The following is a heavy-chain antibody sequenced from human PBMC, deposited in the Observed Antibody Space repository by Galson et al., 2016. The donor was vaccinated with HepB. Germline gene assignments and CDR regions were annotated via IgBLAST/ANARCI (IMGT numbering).Heavy chain of an antibody. CDR1: GGSVSSGGHF. CDR2: IYNSGST. CDR3: ARAHSGWYSDY. Sequence: TLSLTCTVCGGSVSSGGHFWSWIRQVPGKGLEWMGYIYNSGSTNYTPSLKSRLTISVDTSKNQFSLKLTSVTAADTAVHYCARAHSGWYSDYWGQGALVTVSS. J-gene: IGHJ4*02. D-gene: IGHD6-19*01. V-gene: IGHV4-31*03.